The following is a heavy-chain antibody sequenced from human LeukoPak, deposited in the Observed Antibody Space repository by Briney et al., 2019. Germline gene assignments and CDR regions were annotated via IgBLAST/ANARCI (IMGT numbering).Heavy chain of an antibody. CDR1: GFTISSYF. V-gene: IGHV3-23*01. D-gene: IGHD1-1*01. CDR3: ASGTTGTTWSYGMDV. CDR2: IIGSGGST. Sequence: GGSLRLSCAASGFTISSYFMSWVRQAPGKGLEWVSGIIGSGGSTYYADSVKGRFTISRDNSKNTLYLQMNSLRAEDTAVYYCASGTTGTTWSYGMDVWGQGTTVTVSS. J-gene: IGHJ6*02.